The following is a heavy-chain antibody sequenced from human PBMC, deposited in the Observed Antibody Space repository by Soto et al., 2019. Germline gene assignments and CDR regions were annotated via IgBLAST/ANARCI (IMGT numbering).Heavy chain of an antibody. CDR2: ISYDGSHK. D-gene: IGHD2-15*01. V-gene: IGHV3-30*18. J-gene: IGHJ4*02. Sequence: QVQLVESGGGVVQPGRSLRLSCAGSGFTFGNYGLHWVRQAPGKGLEWVAVISYDGSHKYYADSVKGRFTIPRDNSNNMLYLQMDSLRAEDTAVYYCAKDGAPRYCARSSCHPAGAYWGQGTLVTVSS. CDR1: GFTFGNYG. CDR3: AKDGAPRYCARSSCHPAGAY.